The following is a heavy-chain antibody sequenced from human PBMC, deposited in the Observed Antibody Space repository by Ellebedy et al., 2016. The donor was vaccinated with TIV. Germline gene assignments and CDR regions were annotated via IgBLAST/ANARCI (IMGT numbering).Heavy chain of an antibody. D-gene: IGHD2-15*01. V-gene: IGHV3-33*08. CDR2: IWYDGTAK. Sequence: PGGSLRLSCAASEFTFSTYHMHWVRQAPGKGLEWVAVIWYDGTAKFYAESVKGRFTISRDRSQNTLYLEMNSLRADDTALYYCARELGGSGGSDFDYWGQGTLVTVSS. J-gene: IGHJ4*02. CDR1: EFTFSTYH. CDR3: ARELGGSGGSDFDY.